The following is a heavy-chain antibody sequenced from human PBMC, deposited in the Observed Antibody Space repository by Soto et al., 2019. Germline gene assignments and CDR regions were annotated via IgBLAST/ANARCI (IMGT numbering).Heavy chain of an antibody. Sequence: PGESLKISCKGSGYSFTSYWIGWVRQMPGKGLEWMGIIYPGDSDTRYSPSFQGQVTISADKSISTSYLQWSSLKASDTATYYCASLHYYDSSGSLGDFDYWDRGSRGTVSS. V-gene: IGHV5-51*01. J-gene: IGHJ4*02. CDR3: ASLHYYDSSGSLGDFDY. CDR2: IYPGDSDT. D-gene: IGHD3-22*01. CDR1: GYSFTSYW.